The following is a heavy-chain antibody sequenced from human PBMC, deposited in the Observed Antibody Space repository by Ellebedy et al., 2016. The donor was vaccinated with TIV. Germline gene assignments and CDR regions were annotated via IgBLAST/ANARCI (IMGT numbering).Heavy chain of an antibody. J-gene: IGHJ4*02. D-gene: IGHD6-19*01. CDR2: ISSDGRTK. Sequence: GESLKISCVASGFTFSTYTMHWVRQAPGKGLEWVTVISSDGRTKYYADSVKGRFTISRDNSKNTLYLEMNSLGPEDTAVYYCARDSGWYREADYWGQGTLVTVSS. CDR3: ARDSGWYREADY. CDR1: GFTFSTYT. V-gene: IGHV3-30*04.